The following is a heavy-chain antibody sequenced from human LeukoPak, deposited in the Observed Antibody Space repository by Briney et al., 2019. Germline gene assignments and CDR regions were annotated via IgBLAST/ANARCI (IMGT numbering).Heavy chain of an antibody. D-gene: IGHD2-2*01. V-gene: IGHV4-4*07. J-gene: IGHJ5*02. CDR1: GGSISNYY. CDR3: ARVYCSSTSCYDLGGFDP. CDR2: IYSSGST. Sequence: PSETLSLTCTVFGGSISNYYWGWIRQPAGKGLEWIGRIYSSGSTTYNPSLKSRVTMSVDTSKNQFSLNLSSVTAADTAVYYCARVYCSSTSCYDLGGFDPWGQGTLVTVSS.